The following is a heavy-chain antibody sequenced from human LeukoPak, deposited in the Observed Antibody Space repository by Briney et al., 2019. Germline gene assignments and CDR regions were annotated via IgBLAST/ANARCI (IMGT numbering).Heavy chain of an antibody. CDR2: INPNSGGT. V-gene: IGHV1-2*04. CDR1: GYTFTGYY. Sequence: ASVKVSCKASGYTFTGYYMHWVRQAPGQGLEWMGWINPNSGGTNYAQKFQGWVTMTRDTSISTAYMELSRLRSDDTAVYYCATTLGYCSGGSCWAPGYWGQGTLVTVSS. D-gene: IGHD2-15*01. J-gene: IGHJ4*02. CDR3: ATTLGYCSGGSCWAPGY.